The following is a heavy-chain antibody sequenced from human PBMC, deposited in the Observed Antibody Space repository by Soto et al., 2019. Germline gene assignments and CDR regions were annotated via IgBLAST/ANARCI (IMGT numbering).Heavy chain of an antibody. CDR1: GFTFSSYW. Sequence: PGGSLRLSCAASGFTFSSYWMSWVRQAPGKGLEWVANIKQDGSEKYYVDSVKGRFTISRDNAKNSLYLQMNSLRAEDTAVYYCARDGRINVSRRWDGMDVWGQGTTVTVSS. V-gene: IGHV3-7*01. J-gene: IGHJ6*02. CDR3: ARDGRINVSRRWDGMDV. D-gene: IGHD6-13*01. CDR2: IKQDGSEK.